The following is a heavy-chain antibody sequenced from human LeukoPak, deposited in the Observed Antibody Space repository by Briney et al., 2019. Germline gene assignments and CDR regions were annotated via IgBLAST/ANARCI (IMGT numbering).Heavy chain of an antibody. Sequence: GGSLRLSWAASGFIFSSYSMNCVRQAPGKGLEWVSFISSSSSTIYYADSVKGRFTISRDNAKSSLYLQMNSLRAEDTAVYYCARDRGGSYSAIDYWGQGTLVTVSS. CDR1: GFIFSSYS. J-gene: IGHJ4*02. V-gene: IGHV3-48*04. D-gene: IGHD1-26*01. CDR3: ARDRGGSYSAIDY. CDR2: ISSSSSTI.